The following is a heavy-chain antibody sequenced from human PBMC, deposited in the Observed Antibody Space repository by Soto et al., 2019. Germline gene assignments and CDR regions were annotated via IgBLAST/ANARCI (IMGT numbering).Heavy chain of an antibody. CDR3: AREWWGGSLIGGSL. CDR1: GGSFSDYY. V-gene: IGHV4-34*01. D-gene: IGHD3-3*01. CDR2: VNHGGST. J-gene: IGHJ4*02. Sequence: QVQLQQWGAGLLKPSETLSLTCPVNGGSFSDYYWTWIRQPPGKGLEWIGEVNHGGSTHYNPSLKSRVSISVDTSKKQFSLNLTFVTAADTAVYYCAREWWGGSLIGGSLGGEGTLVTVSS.